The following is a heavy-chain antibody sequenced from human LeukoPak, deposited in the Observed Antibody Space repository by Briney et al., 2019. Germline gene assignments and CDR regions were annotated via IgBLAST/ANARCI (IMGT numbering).Heavy chain of an antibody. V-gene: IGHV3-30*03. CDR2: ISYDGSNK. D-gene: IGHD3-3*01. CDR1: GFTFSSYG. J-gene: IGHJ4*02. CDR3: ARGRFHALEWLMTFEY. Sequence: GGSLRLSCAASGFTFSSYGMHWVRQAPGKGLEWVAVISYDGSNKYYADSVKGRFTISRDNSKNTLYLQMNSLRAEDTAVYYCARGRFHALEWLMTFEYWGLGTLVTVSS.